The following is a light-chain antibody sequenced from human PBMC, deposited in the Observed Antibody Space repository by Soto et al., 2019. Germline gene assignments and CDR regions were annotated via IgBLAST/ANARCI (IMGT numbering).Light chain of an antibody. CDR3: SSFTSSNTHV. CDR2: EVV. Sequence: QSVLTQPASVSGSPGQSITISCTGTSGDIGGYNSVSWYQQHPGKAPKLLIYEVVKRPSGVSNRFSGSKSGNTASLTISGLQADAEADYYCSSFTSSNTHVFGTGTKVTVL. J-gene: IGLJ1*01. CDR1: SGDIGGYNS. V-gene: IGLV2-14*01.